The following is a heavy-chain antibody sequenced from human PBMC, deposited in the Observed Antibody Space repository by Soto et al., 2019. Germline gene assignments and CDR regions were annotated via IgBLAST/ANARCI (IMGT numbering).Heavy chain of an antibody. D-gene: IGHD2-15*01. Sequence: QVQLVQSGAEVKKPGASVKVSCKASGYTFTSYGFSWVRQAPGQGLEWMGWVTTYNGNTNNAQKLQGRVTMTTDTSTSTAHMELRILRSADTAVYYCVVAAPPAAFDYWGQGTLVTVSS. J-gene: IGHJ4*02. CDR3: VVAAPPAAFDY. V-gene: IGHV1-18*01. CDR1: GYTFTSYG. CDR2: VTTYNGNT.